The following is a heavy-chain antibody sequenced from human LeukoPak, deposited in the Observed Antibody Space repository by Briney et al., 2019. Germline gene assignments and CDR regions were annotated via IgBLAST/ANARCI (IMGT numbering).Heavy chain of an antibody. J-gene: IGHJ4*02. CDR3: AKGCSSTSCYLDY. CDR2: ISWDGGST. CDR1: GFTFDDYA. V-gene: IGHV3-43D*03. D-gene: IGHD2-2*01. Sequence: GGSLRLSCAASGFTFDDYAMHWVRQAPGMGLEWVSLISWDGGSTYYADSVKGRFTISRDNSKSSLYLQMNSLRAEDTALYYCAKGCSSTSCYLDYWGQGTLVTVSS.